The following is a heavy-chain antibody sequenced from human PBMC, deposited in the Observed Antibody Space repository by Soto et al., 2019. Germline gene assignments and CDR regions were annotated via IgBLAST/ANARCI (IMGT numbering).Heavy chain of an antibody. CDR2: IYHSGST. CDR1: GGSISSSNW. Sequence: PSETLSLTCAVSGGSISSSNWWSWVRQPPGKGLEWIGEIYHSGSTNYNPSLKSRVTISVDKSKNQFSLKLSSVTAADTAVYYWARHNYGSGSTYFDYWGQGTLVTAPQ. V-gene: IGHV4-4*02. J-gene: IGHJ4*02. CDR3: ARHNYGSGSTYFDY. D-gene: IGHD3-10*01.